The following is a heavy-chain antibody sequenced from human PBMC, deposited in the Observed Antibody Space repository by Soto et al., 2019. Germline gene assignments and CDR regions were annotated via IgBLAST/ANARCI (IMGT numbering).Heavy chain of an antibody. D-gene: IGHD2-15*01. J-gene: IGHJ6*01. CDR1: GFTFRTYT. CDR3: ARDRGYDAHDYYYNAMDV. CDR2: IRGFSPYT. Sequence: GGSLRLSCISSGFTFRTYTMNWVRQAPGKGLEWVSGIRGFSPYTFYAESVKGRFTISRDNAKNSLYLQMNSLRAEDTAVYYCARDRGYDAHDYYYNAMDVWGQGTTVTASS. V-gene: IGHV3-21*01.